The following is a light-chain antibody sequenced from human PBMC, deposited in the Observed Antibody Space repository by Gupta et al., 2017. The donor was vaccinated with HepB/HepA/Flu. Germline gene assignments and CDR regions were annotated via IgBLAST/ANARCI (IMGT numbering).Light chain of an antibody. V-gene: IGLV1-40*01. CDR3: QSFDTSLSSVV. CDR1: SSNIGAHYD. CDR2: DNN. J-gene: IGLJ2*01. Sequence: QSGLTQPPSVSGAPGQRVTISCTGSSSNIGAHYDVHWYQQLPKTAPKLLIYDNNRPPSGVPDRFSGSTSGTSASLAITGLQTEDAADYYCQSFDTSLSSVVFGGGTKLTVL.